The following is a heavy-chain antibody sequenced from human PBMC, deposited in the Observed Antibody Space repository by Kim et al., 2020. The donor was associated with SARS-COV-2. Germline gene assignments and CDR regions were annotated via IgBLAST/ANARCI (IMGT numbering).Heavy chain of an antibody. CDR2: INTNTGNP. D-gene: IGHD3-9*01. Sequence: ASVKVSCKASGYTFTSYAMNWVRQAPGQGLEWMGWINTNTGNPTYAQGFTGRFVFSLDTSVSTAYLQISSLKAEDTAVYYCARVFPHDILTGYYSDYWGQGTLVTVSS. J-gene: IGHJ4*02. V-gene: IGHV7-4-1*02. CDR1: GYTFTSYA. CDR3: ARVFPHDILTGYYSDY.